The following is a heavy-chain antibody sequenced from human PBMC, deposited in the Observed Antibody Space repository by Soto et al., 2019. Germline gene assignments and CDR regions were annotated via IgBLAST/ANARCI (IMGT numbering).Heavy chain of an antibody. CDR3: ARGRRVRGVTSRYDGMGV. CDR2: INQSGTT. Sequence: QVQLQQWGAGLLKPSETLSLTCGVYGGSLSGFHWNWIRQPPGKGLEWIGEINQSGTTNYNSSLKSRLTISVDTSKNQFSLNLTSVTAADTSVYYWARGRRVRGVTSRYDGMGVWGQGTTVTVSS. V-gene: IGHV4-34*01. D-gene: IGHD3-10*01. CDR1: GGSLSGFH. J-gene: IGHJ6*02.